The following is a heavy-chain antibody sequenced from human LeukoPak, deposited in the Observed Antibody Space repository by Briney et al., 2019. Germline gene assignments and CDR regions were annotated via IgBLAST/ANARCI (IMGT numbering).Heavy chain of an antibody. V-gene: IGHV1-8*01. J-gene: IGHJ5*02. CDR2: MNPNSGNT. Sequence: ASVKVSCKASGYTFTSYDINWVRQATGQGLEWMGWMNPNSGNTGYAQKFQGRVTMTRNTSISTAYMELSSLRSEDTAVYYCARLGYSNYFAHLNEGFDPWGQGTLVTVSS. CDR1: GYTFTSYD. D-gene: IGHD4-11*01. CDR3: ARLGYSNYFAHLNEGFDP.